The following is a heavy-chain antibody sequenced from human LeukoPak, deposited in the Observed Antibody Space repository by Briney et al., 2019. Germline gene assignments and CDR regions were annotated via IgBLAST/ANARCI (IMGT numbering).Heavy chain of an antibody. CDR2: IYYSGNT. V-gene: IGHV4-39*01. CDR1: GGSISSSSYY. D-gene: IGHD6-25*01. Sequence: SETLSLTCTVSGGSISSSSYYWGWIRQPPGKGLEWIGNIYYSGNTYYNPSLKSRVTISVDTSKNQFSLELSSVTAADTAVYYCAAAFDYWGQGTLVTVSS. CDR3: AAAFDY. J-gene: IGHJ4*02.